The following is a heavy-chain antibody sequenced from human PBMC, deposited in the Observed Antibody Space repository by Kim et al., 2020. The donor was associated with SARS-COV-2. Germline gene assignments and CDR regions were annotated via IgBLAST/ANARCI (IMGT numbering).Heavy chain of an antibody. V-gene: IGHV3-48*03. D-gene: IGHD3-10*01. Sequence: GGSLRLSCAASGFTFSSYEMNWVRQAPGKGLEWVSDIRSSGSTIYYADSVKGRFTISRDNAKNSLYLQMNSLRAEDTAVYYCARVGGVIERDFDYWGQGTLVTVSS. CDR2: IRSSGSTI. CDR3: ARVGGVIERDFDY. J-gene: IGHJ4*02. CDR1: GFTFSSYE.